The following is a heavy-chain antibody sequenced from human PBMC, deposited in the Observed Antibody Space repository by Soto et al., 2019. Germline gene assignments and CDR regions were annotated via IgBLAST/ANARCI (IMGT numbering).Heavy chain of an antibody. J-gene: IGHJ6*02. CDR2: IDPADSLA. D-gene: IGHD3-3*01. CDR1: GSGFTSYW. CDR3: ARPTMIGVIIDVDMDA. V-gene: IGHV5-10-1*03. Sequence: EVHLVQSGAEVKKPGESLRISCQATGSGFTSYWIAWVRQVPGKGLAWMGRIDPADSLATYSPSFEGHVTFSADKSNETVYLAWNSLKASDTGGYYCARPTMIGVIIDVDMDAWG.